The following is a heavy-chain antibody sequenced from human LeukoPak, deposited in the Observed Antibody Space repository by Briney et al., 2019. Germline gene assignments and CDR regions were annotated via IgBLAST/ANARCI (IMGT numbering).Heavy chain of an antibody. CDR2: ISSSGSTI. D-gene: IGHD2-15*01. J-gene: IGHJ4*02. CDR3: AREEYQVLLD. V-gene: IGHV3-48*03. Sequence: GGSLRLSCAASGFTFSSYEMNWVRQAPGKGLEWVSYISSSGSTIYYADSVKGRFTISRDNAKNSLYLQMNSLRAEDTAVYYCAREEYQVLLDWGQGTLVTVSS. CDR1: GFTFSSYE.